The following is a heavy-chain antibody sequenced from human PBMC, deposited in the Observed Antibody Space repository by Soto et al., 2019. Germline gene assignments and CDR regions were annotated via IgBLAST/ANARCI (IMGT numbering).Heavy chain of an antibody. V-gene: IGHV1-18*01. Sequence: QVQLVQSGAEVKKPGASVQVSCRASGYTFSNYGITWVRQAPGQGLEWMGWISAYKGNTDYAQKLQGRVTMTTDTSTSTFYMELRSLRFDDTAVYYCASRSGQLPYSFDYWGQGTLVTVSS. J-gene: IGHJ4*02. CDR3: ASRSGQLPYSFDY. D-gene: IGHD6-6*01. CDR2: ISAYKGNT. CDR1: GYTFSNYG.